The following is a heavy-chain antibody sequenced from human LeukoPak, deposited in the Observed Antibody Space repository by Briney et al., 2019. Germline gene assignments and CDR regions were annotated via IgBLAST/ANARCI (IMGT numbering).Heavy chain of an antibody. Sequence: PGRSLRLSCAASGFTFSSYGMHWVRQAPGEGLEWVAVISYDGSNKYYADSVKGRFTISRDNSKNTLYLQMNSLRAEDTAVYYCAKDHYYYDSSGNVYFDYWGQGTLVTVSS. CDR1: GFTFSSYG. J-gene: IGHJ4*02. V-gene: IGHV3-30*18. D-gene: IGHD3-22*01. CDR2: ISYDGSNK. CDR3: AKDHYYYDSSGNVYFDY.